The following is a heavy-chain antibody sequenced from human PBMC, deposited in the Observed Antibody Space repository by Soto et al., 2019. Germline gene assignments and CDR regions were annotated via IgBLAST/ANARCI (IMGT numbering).Heavy chain of an antibody. CDR2: ISAYNGNT. J-gene: IGHJ4*02. V-gene: IGHV1-18*01. CDR3: ARVLPPVDY. Sequence: QVQLVQSGAEVKKPGASVKVSCKASGYTFTSYGISWVRQAPGQGLAWMGWISAYNGNTTYAQKLQGRVTMTTETSTTTADSELWSRRSDATAVCCCARVLPPVDYWGPGTLVTVSS. CDR1: GYTFTSYG.